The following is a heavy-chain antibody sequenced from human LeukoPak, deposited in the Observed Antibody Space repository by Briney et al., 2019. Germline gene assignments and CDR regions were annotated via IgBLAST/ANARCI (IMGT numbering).Heavy chain of an antibody. CDR2: ISAYNGNT. D-gene: IGHD3-10*01. CDR1: GYTFTSYG. J-gene: IGHJ4*02. Sequence: ASVKVSCKASGYTFTSYGISWVRQAPEQGHEWMRWISAYNGNTNYAQKLQGRVTMTTDTSTSTAYMELRSLRSDDTAVYYCARLDYYGSGSYYNVGNDYWGQGTLVTVSS. CDR3: ARLDYYGSGSYYNVGNDY. V-gene: IGHV1-18*01.